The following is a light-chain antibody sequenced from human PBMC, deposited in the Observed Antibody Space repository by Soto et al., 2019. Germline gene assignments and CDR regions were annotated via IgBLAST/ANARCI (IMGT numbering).Light chain of an antibody. J-gene: IGKJ1*01. CDR1: QSVFYSSDNRNY. CDR3: HQYFTFPWT. CDR2: WAS. V-gene: IGKV4-1*01. Sequence: DIVMTQSPDSLAVSLGERATINCKSSQSVFYSSDNRNYLAWYQQKPGQPPKLLIYWASTRQSGVPDRFSGSGSGTNFTLTISGLQAEDVAIYYCHQYFTFPWTFGQGTKVDIK.